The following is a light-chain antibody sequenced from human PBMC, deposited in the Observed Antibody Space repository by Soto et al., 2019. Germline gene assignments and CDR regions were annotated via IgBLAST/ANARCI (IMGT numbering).Light chain of an antibody. CDR2: GAS. Sequence: EIVLTQSPGTLSLSPGERATLSYRASQSIDNSYLAWYQQKPGRAPRLLIYGASTRATDIPARFSGSGSGTEFTLTISSLQSEDFAVYYCQQYHHWPPITFGQGTRLEIK. CDR3: QQYHHWPPIT. CDR1: QSIDNSY. J-gene: IGKJ5*01. V-gene: IGKV3-15*01.